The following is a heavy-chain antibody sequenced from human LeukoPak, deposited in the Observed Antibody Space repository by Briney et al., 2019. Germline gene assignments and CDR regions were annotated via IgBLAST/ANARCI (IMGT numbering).Heavy chain of an antibody. CDR3: ARSVLSPVLQDFDY. J-gene: IGHJ4*02. D-gene: IGHD5-24*01. CDR2: IWYDGSKK. V-gene: IGHV3-33*01. CDR1: GFTFSSWG. Sequence: GGSLRLSCAASGFTFSSWGMHWVRQAPGKGLEWVAVIWYDGSKKYYADSVKGRFTISRDNSKNTLYLQMNSLRAEDTAVYYCARSVLSPVLQDFDYWGRGTLVTVSS.